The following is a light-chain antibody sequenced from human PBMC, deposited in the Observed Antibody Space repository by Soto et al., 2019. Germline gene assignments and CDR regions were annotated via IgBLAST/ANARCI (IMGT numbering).Light chain of an antibody. J-gene: IGKJ5*01. CDR1: QSISTY. Sequence: DIQMTQSPSSLSASVGNRVTITCRASQSISTYLNWYQKKPGKAPNLLIYDASRLQSGVPSRFSGSRGGTDFTLSISSVQPEDFATYFCQQSYMDPITFGQGTRLEIK. CDR3: QQSYMDPIT. CDR2: DAS. V-gene: IGKV1-39*01.